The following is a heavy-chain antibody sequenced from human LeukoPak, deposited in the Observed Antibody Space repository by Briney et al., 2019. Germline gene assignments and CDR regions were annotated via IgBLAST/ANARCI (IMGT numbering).Heavy chain of an antibody. V-gene: IGHV3-30*18. D-gene: IGHD6-13*01. CDR3: AKVGYSSSWNYYYYGMDV. J-gene: IGHJ6*02. CDR1: GFTFSTFG. Sequence: GGSLRLSCAASGFTFSTFGMHWVRQAPGKGLEWVAVILYDGSNKYYADSVKGRFTISRDNSKNTLFLQMTSLRAEDTGVYYCAKVGYSSSWNYYYYGMDVWGQGTTVTVSS. CDR2: ILYDGSNK.